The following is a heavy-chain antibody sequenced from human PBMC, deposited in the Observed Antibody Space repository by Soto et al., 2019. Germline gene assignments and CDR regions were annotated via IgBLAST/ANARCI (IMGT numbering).Heavy chain of an antibody. D-gene: IGHD6-13*01. Sequence: EVQLVESGGGLVKPGGSLRLACAASGFTFSSYSMNWVRQAPGKGLEWVSSISSSSSYIYYADSVKGRFTISRDNAKNSLYLQMNSLRAEDTAVYYCARGHSSSCPDYWGQGTLVTVSS. CDR3: ARGHSSSCPDY. V-gene: IGHV3-21*01. J-gene: IGHJ4*02. CDR2: ISSSSSYI. CDR1: GFTFSSYS.